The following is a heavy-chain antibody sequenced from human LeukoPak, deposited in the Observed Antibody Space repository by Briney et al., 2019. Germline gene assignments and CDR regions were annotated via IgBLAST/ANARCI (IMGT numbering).Heavy chain of an antibody. CDR2: INPNSGGA. V-gene: IGHV1-2*02. Sequence: ASVKVSCKASGYTFTSYYMHWVRQAPGQGLEWMGWINPNSGGANFAQKFQGRVTMTRDTSISTAYMELSSLRSDDTAVYYCARDPSYCGGDCYAFDIWGQGTMVTVSS. J-gene: IGHJ3*02. CDR3: ARDPSYCGGDCYAFDI. CDR1: GYTFTSYY. D-gene: IGHD2-21*02.